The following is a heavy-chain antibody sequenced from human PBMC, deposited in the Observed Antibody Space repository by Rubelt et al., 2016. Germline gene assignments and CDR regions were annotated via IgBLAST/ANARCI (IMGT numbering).Heavy chain of an antibody. CDR2: IDYTGTT. J-gene: IGHJ3*01. D-gene: IGHD1-20*01. V-gene: IGHV4-39*01. Sequence: GPGLVKPSETLSLTCTVSGGSISSSVYHWGWIRQPPGKGLEWIVIIDYTGTTYYNPSLKSRVTISVDTSKNKFSLKLTSVTAADTAVYYCARHGTGYNWSSDDGFDLWGQGTEVTVSS. CDR3: ARHGTGYNWSSDDGFDL. CDR1: GGSISSSVYH.